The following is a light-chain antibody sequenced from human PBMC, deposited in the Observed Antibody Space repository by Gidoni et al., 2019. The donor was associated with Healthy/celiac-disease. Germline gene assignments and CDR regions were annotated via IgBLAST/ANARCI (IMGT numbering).Light chain of an antibody. V-gene: IGLV2-14*01. J-gene: IGLJ1*01. CDR3: SSYTSSTHYV. CDR1: SSDVGGYNY. Sequence: QSALTQPASVSGSPRQSITISCTGTSSDVGGYNYVSWYQQHPGNAPKLMIYDVSNRPSGVSNRFSGSKSGNTASLTISGRQAEDEADYYCSSYTSSTHYVFGTGTKVTGL. CDR2: DVS.